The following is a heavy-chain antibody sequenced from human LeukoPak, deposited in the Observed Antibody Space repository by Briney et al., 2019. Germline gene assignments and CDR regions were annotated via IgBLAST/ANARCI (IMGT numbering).Heavy chain of an antibody. CDR1: GHTLTELS. D-gene: IGHD1-7*01. V-gene: IGHV1-24*01. J-gene: IGHJ5*02. Sequence: ASVKVSCKVSGHTLTELSMHWVRQAPGKGLEWMGGFDPEDGETIYAQKFQGRVTMTEDTSTDTAYMELSSLRSEDTAVYYCATVRPRDNWNYGIWFDPWGQGTLVTVSS. CDR2: FDPEDGET. CDR3: ATVRPRDNWNYGIWFDP.